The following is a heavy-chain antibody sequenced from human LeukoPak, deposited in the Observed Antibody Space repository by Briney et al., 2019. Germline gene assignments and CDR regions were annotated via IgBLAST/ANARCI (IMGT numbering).Heavy chain of an antibody. Sequence: GASVKVSCKASGHTFTSYYLHWVRQAPGQGLEWMGIINPSGGGTNYAQKFQGRVTMTRNTSISTAYMELSSLRSEDTAVYYCALIFCSGGSCYSVDYYGMDVWGQGTTVTVSS. CDR3: ALIFCSGGSCYSVDYYGMDV. D-gene: IGHD2-15*01. V-gene: IGHV1-46*01. J-gene: IGHJ6*02. CDR2: INPSGGGT. CDR1: GHTFTSYY.